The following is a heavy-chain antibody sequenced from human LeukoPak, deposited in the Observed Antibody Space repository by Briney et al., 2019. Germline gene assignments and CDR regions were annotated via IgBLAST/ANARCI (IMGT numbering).Heavy chain of an antibody. CDR3: AKGYSYSNYTGYAFDI. Sequence: GGSLRLSCAASGFTFSSYGMHWVRQAPGKGLEWVAVISYDGSNKYYADSVKGRFTISRDNSKNTLYLQMNSLRAEDTAVYYCAKGYSYSNYTGYAFDIWGQGTMVTVSS. D-gene: IGHD4-11*01. CDR1: GFTFSSYG. CDR2: ISYDGSNK. J-gene: IGHJ3*02. V-gene: IGHV3-30*18.